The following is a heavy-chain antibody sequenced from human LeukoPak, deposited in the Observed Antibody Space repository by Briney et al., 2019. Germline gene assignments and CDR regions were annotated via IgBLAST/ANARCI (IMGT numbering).Heavy chain of an antibody. D-gene: IGHD4-23*01. CDR3: ARGATVVTAPFDY. CDR2: ISSSSSYI. CDR1: GFTFSSYS. J-gene: IGHJ4*02. V-gene: IGHV3-21*01. Sequence: GGPLRLSCAASGFTFSSYSMNWVRQAPGKGLEWVSSISSSSSYIYYADSVKGRFTISRDNAKNSLYLPTNSLRAEDTAVYYCARGATVVTAPFDYWGQGTLVTVSS.